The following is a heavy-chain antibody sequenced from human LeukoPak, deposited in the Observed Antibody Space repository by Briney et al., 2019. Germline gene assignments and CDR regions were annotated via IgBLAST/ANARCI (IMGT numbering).Heavy chain of an antibody. CDR2: ISYDGSNK. CDR1: GFTFSSYA. J-gene: IGHJ4*02. Sequence: GGSLRLCCAASGFTFSSYAMHWGRQAPGKGLEWVAVISYDGSNKYYADSVKGRFTISRDNSKNTLYLQMNSLRAEDTAVYYCARGLDYWGQGTLVTVSS. V-gene: IGHV3-30-3*01. CDR3: ARGLDY.